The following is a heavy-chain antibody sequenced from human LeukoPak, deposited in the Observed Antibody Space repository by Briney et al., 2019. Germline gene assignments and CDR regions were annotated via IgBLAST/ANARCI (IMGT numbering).Heavy chain of an antibody. CDR3: ATGVYSSSWFYLDH. V-gene: IGHV3-48*01. Sequence: PGGSLRLSCAASEFTFSSCSMNWVRQAPGKGLEWVSYISSSSSPIYYADSVKGRFTISRDNAKNSLYLQMNSLRAEDTAVYYCATGVYSSSWFYLDHWGQGTLVAVSS. CDR2: ISSSSSPI. J-gene: IGHJ4*02. D-gene: IGHD6-13*01. CDR1: EFTFSSCS.